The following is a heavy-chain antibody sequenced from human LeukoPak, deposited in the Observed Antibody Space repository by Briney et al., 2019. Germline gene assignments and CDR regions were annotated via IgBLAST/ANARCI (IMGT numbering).Heavy chain of an antibody. D-gene: IGHD3-3*01. V-gene: IGHV4-39*01. J-gene: IGHJ4*02. CDR1: GGSISSSSYY. Sequence: PSETLSLTCTVSGGSISSSSYYWGWIRQPPGKGLEWIGSIYYSGSTYYNPSLKSRVTISVDTSKNQFSLKLSSVTAADTAVYYCARRSGGTYYDFWSGYSPFDYWGQGTLVTVSS. CDR3: ARRSGGTYYDFWSGYSPFDY. CDR2: IYYSGST.